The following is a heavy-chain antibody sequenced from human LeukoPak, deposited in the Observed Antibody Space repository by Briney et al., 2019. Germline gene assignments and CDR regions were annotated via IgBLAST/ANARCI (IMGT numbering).Heavy chain of an antibody. J-gene: IGHJ2*01. V-gene: IGHV1-69*13. Sequence: GASVKVSCKASGYTFTSYAMNWVRQAPGQGLEWMGGIIPIFGTANYAQKFQGRVTITADESTSTAYMELSSLRSEDTAVYYCARPQEYGVAGTGWYFDLWGRGTLVTVSS. CDR2: IIPIFGTA. CDR3: ARPQEYGVAGTGWYFDL. CDR1: GYTFTSYA. D-gene: IGHD6-19*01.